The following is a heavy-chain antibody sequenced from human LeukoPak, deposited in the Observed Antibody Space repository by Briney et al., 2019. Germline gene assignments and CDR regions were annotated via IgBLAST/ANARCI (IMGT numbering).Heavy chain of an antibody. Sequence: GGSLRLSCAASGFTFDDYAMHWVRHAPGKGLEWVSGISWNSGSIGYADSVKGRFTISRDNAKNSLYLQMNSLRAEDTAVYYCARENWNAYNWFDPWGQGTLVTVSS. CDR3: ARENWNAYNWFDP. J-gene: IGHJ5*02. CDR1: GFTFDDYA. V-gene: IGHV3-9*01. CDR2: ISWNSGSI. D-gene: IGHD1-1*01.